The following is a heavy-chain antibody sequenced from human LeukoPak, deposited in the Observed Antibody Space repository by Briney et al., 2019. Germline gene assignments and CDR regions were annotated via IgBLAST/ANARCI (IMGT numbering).Heavy chain of an antibody. J-gene: IGHJ4*02. CDR2: IYHSGRT. CDR3: ARDPGYAYFDA. D-gene: IGHD2-8*01. CDR1: GGSINTNNRY. V-gene: IGHV4-39*07. Sequence: PSETLSLTCTVSGGSINTNNRYWGWIRQPPGKGLEWIGSIYHSGRTYYKPSLESRVTISLDASKNQFSLKLTSVTVADTALYYCARDPGYAYFDAWGQGTLVTVSS.